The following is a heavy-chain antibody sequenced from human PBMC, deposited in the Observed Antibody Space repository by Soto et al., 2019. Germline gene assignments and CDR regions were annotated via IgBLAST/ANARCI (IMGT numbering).Heavy chain of an antibody. CDR2: LGAARDP. J-gene: IGHJ6*02. CDR1: GFSFRDYD. Sequence: EVQLVESGGGSVQPGESLRLSCAASGFSFRDYDMHWVRQRKGKGLEWVSALGAARDPYYVGSVKGRFSVSRDNAQNSLFHPINNLRVDDTAVYFCARAYLGRLPRRADYYYAMDVWGRGTTVTVSS. D-gene: IGHD1-26*01. V-gene: IGHV3-13*05. CDR3: ARAYLGRLPRRADYYYAMDV.